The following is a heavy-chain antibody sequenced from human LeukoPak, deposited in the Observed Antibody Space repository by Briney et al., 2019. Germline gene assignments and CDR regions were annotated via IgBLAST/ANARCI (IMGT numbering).Heavy chain of an antibody. J-gene: IGHJ4*02. CDR2: IYYSGST. CDR3: ARWSGYVYYFDY. Sequence: SETLSLTCTVSGGSISSSSYYWGWIRQPPGKGLEWIGSIYYSGSTYYNPSLKSRVTISVDTSKNQFSLKLSSVTAADTAVYYCARWSGYVYYFDYWGQGTLVTVSS. D-gene: IGHD5-12*01. CDR1: GGSISSSSYY. V-gene: IGHV4-39*07.